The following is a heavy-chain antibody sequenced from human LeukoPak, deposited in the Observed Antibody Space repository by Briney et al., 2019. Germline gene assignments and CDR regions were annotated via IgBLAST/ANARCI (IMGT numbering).Heavy chain of an antibody. J-gene: IGHJ3*02. CDR2: IYTSGTT. CDR3: ARDLGPMGSDTWLGAFDI. CDR1: GGSIGTYY. V-gene: IGHV4-4*07. Sequence: SETLSLTCTVSGGSIGTYYWSWIRQHAGKGLEWIGRIYTSGTTNYNPSLNSRVTMSVDPSKNQFSLKVTSVTAADTATYFCARDLGPMGSDTWLGAFDIWGQGTMVTVSS. D-gene: IGHD3-16*01.